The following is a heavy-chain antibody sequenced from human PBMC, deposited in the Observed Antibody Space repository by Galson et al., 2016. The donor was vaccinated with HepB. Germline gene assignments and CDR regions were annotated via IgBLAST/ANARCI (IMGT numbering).Heavy chain of an antibody. CDR2: IYDIGGT. CDR1: GGSISSADYY. V-gene: IGHV4-30-4*01. D-gene: IGHD2-15*01. CDR3: ARGRYCSGVTCYSSSAFRYFDL. J-gene: IGHJ2*01. Sequence: LSLTCTVSGGSISSADYYWSWIRQPPGKGLEWIGYIYDIGGTYYNPSLKSRVSISKHPSRNQFSLKLSSVTAADTAVYYCARGRYCSGVTCYSSSAFRYFDLWGRGTLVTVSS.